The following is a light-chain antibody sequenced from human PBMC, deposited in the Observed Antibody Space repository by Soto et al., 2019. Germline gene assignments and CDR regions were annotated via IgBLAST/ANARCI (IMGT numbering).Light chain of an antibody. Sequence: EIVLTQSPATLSLSPGERAALSCRASKSVSSHLAWYQQKPGQAPRLLIDDASNRSTCITARFSGSGSGTDFTLILSSLEPEDLAVYYCQQRSNWPLTFGGGTKVDIK. V-gene: IGKV3-11*01. CDR2: DAS. CDR3: QQRSNWPLT. J-gene: IGKJ4*02. CDR1: KSVSSH.